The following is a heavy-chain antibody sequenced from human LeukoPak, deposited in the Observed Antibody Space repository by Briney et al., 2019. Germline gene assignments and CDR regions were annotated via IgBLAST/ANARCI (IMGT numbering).Heavy chain of an antibody. V-gene: IGHV1-18*01. J-gene: IGHJ4*02. D-gene: IGHD2-8*01. Sequence: ASVKVSCKASGYTFTSYGISWVRQAPGQGLEWMGWISAYNGNTNYAQKLQGRVTMTTDTSTSTAYMELRSLRSDDTAVYYCARVPCTNGVCYMYYFDYWGQGTLVTLSS. CDR2: ISAYNGNT. CDR1: GYTFTSYG. CDR3: ARVPCTNGVCYMYYFDY.